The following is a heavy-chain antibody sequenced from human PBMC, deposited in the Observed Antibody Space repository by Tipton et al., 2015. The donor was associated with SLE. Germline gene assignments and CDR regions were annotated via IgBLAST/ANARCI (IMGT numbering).Heavy chain of an antibody. V-gene: IGHV4-59*01. CDR2: IYYSGTT. CDR1: GGSISSYY. J-gene: IGHJ4*02. D-gene: IGHD5-18*01. Sequence: TLSLTCTVSGGSISSYYWSWIRQPPGKGLEWIGYIYYSGTTNYNPSLESRVTITVDTSKNQLSLKLSSVTAADTAVYYCARGARGNSYGSDEDFDYWGQGTLVTVSS. CDR3: ARGARGNSYGSDEDFDY.